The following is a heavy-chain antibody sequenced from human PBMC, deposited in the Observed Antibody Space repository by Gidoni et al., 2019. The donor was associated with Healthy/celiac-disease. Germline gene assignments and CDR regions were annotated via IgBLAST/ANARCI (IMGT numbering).Heavy chain of an antibody. Sequence: QVQLVESGGGVVQPGRSLRLSCSASGFTFSSYGMHWVRQAPGKGLEWVAVISYDGSNKDYADSVKGRFTISRDNSKNTLYLQMNSLRAEDTAVYYCAKGSEYYYGSGSPNWFDPWGQGTLVTVSS. D-gene: IGHD3-10*01. V-gene: IGHV3-30*18. CDR1: GFTFSSYG. J-gene: IGHJ5*02. CDR3: AKGSEYYYGSGSPNWFDP. CDR2: ISYDGSNK.